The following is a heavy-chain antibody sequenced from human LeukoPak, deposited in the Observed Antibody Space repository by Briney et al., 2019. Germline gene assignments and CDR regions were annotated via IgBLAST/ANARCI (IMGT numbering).Heavy chain of an antibody. J-gene: IGHJ5*02. CDR3: ARGGYNWANWFDP. CDR1: GGSISSYY. Sequence: SETLFLTCTVSGGSISSYYWSWIRQPPGKGLEWIGYIYYSGSTNYNPSLKSRVTISVDTSKNQFSLKLSSVTAADTAVYYCARGGYNWANWFDPWGQGTLVTVSS. CDR2: IYYSGST. V-gene: IGHV4-59*08. D-gene: IGHD5-24*01.